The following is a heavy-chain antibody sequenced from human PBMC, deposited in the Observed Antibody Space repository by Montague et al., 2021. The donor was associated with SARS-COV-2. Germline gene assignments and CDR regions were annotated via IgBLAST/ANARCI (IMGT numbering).Heavy chain of an antibody. CDR1: GFSFRSYA. Sequence: SLRLSCAASGFSFRSYAMHWVRQAPGKGLAWVSGMSGAGGGAYYADSVKGRFTISRDNSKNTLYLQMSSLRAEDTAIYYCARAPPHDWNDLRSLDYWGQGTLVTVSS. V-gene: IGHV3-23*01. CDR2: MSGAGGGA. CDR3: ARAPPHDWNDLRSLDY. J-gene: IGHJ4*02. D-gene: IGHD1-1*01.